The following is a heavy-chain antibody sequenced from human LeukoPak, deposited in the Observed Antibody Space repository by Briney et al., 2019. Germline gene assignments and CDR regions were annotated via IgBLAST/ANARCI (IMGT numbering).Heavy chain of an antibody. CDR1: GYTFTGYY. CDR3: ARFLAGYGDYRYYFDF. CDR2: INPNSGGT. Sequence: ASVKVSCKASGYTFTGYYLHWVRQAPGQGLEWMGWINPNSGGTNYAQRFQGRVTMTRDTSISTAYMELSRLRSDDTDVYYCARFLAGYGDYRYYFDFWGQGTLVIISS. D-gene: IGHD4-17*01. V-gene: IGHV1-2*02. J-gene: IGHJ4*02.